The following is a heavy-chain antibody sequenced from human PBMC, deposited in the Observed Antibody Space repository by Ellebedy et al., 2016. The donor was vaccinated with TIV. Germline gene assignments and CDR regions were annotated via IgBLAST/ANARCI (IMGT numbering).Heavy chain of an antibody. CDR1: GASISRYY. V-gene: IGHV4-4*07. CDR2: IYNSGAT. J-gene: IGHJ4*02. Sequence: MPSETLSLTCTVSGASISRYYWSWIRQPAGKGLEWVGRIYNSGATTYNPSLKSRLTMSLDTSKNQFSLKLRSVTAADTAVYYCARAGSLGELSDDIWGQGTLVTVSS. CDR3: ARAGSLGELSDDI. D-gene: IGHD3-10*01.